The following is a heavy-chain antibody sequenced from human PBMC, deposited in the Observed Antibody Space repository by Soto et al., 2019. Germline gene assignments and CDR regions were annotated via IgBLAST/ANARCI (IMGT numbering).Heavy chain of an antibody. CDR3: ARVSCAGSCYAACYSMDV. CDR2: IYYSGSC. V-gene: IGHV4-61*01. Sequence: SATLSLTCTVSCGSDSSSIYYWSWIRQPPGKGLEWIGYIYYSGSCNKSPSLKSRVTISLHACKNQYSLMLSSVTAAATAVYYCARVSCAGSCYAACYSMDVGGQGTTVHVPS. CDR1: CGSDSSSIYY. J-gene: IGHJ6*02. D-gene: IGHD2-15*01.